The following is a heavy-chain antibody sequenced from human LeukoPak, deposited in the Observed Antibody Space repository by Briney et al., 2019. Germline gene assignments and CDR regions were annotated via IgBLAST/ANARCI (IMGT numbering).Heavy chain of an antibody. D-gene: IGHD3-22*01. V-gene: IGHV3-7*01. CDR2: IKQDGSET. Sequence: GGSLRLSCAASGFTFSSSAVSWVRQAPGKGLEWVANIKQDGSETKYVDSVKGRFTISRDNAKNSVYLEMNSLRAEDTALYYCGMDRVVITDWVQGALVTVSS. J-gene: IGHJ4*02. CDR1: GFTFSSSA. CDR3: GMDRVVITD.